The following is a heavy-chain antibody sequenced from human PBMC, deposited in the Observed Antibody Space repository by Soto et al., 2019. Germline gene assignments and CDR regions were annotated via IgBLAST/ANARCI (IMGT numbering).Heavy chain of an antibody. CDR3: AKGLLESGFGELLAIAY. CDR2: ITGSGGGS. Sequence: EVQLLESGGGLVQPGESLRLSCAASGFTFRSYAMSWVRQAPGKGLEWVSSITGSGGGSYYADSVKGRFTISRDNSRSTLYLQMNSLRAEDTALYYCAKGLLESGFGELLAIAYWGQGTLVTVSS. V-gene: IGHV3-23*01. D-gene: IGHD3-10*01. J-gene: IGHJ4*02. CDR1: GFTFRSYA.